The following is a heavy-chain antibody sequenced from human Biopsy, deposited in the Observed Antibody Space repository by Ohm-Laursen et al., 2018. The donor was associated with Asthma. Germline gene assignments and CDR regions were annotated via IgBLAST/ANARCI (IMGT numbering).Heavy chain of an antibody. D-gene: IGHD4-23*01. CDR2: IYSGGGT. V-gene: IGHV3-53*01. CDR3: ARAYGGSFFSGSFDI. CDR1: GFTVSTNG. J-gene: IGHJ3*02. Sequence: SLRLSCSASGFTVSTNGVSWVRQPPGKGLEWVSVIYSGGGTYYADSVQGRVTISRDNSKNTLSLQMSSLRAEDTAVYYCARAYGGSFFSGSFDIWGQGTMVTVSS.